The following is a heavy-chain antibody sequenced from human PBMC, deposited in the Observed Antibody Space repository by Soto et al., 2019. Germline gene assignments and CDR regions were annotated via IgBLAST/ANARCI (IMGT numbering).Heavy chain of an antibody. CDR2: IYYSGST. Sequence: SETLSLTCTVSGGSISSGGYYWSWIRQHPGKGLEWIGYIYYSGSTYYNPSLKSRVTISVDTSKNQFSLKLSSVTAADTAVYYCARGPDSSVYHFDYWGQGTLVTVSS. CDR1: GGSISSGGYY. D-gene: IGHD3-22*01. J-gene: IGHJ4*02. V-gene: IGHV4-31*03. CDR3: ARGPDSSVYHFDY.